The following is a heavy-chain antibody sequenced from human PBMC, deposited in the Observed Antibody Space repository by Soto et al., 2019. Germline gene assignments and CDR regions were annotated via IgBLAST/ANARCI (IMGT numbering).Heavy chain of an antibody. CDR2: IYPGDLDT. D-gene: IGHD5-18*01. V-gene: IGHV5-51*01. CDR3: ARNGYTDRGRYYFDY. CDR1: GYSFNTYW. Sequence: PGESLKISCKASGYSFNTYWIGWVRQRPGKGLEWMGMIYPGDLDTRYGPSFQGQVTISVNKSITTAYLQWSSLKASDTAMYYCARNGYTDRGRYYFDYWGQGALVTSPQ. J-gene: IGHJ4*02.